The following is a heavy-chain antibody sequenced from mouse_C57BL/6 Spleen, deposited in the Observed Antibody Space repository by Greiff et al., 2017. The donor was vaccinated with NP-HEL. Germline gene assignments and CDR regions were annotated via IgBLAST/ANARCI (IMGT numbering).Heavy chain of an antibody. J-gene: IGHJ2*01. CDR1: GYAFSSYW. CDR2: IYPGDGDT. CDR3: ARSLGYYFDY. V-gene: IGHV1-80*01. D-gene: IGHD6-2*01. Sequence: VQVVESGAELVKPGASVKISCKASGYAFSSYWMNWVQQRPGKGLEWIGQIYPGDGDTKYNGKFKGKATLTADKSSSTAYMQLSSLTSEDTAVYFCARSLGYYFDYWGQGTTLTVSS.